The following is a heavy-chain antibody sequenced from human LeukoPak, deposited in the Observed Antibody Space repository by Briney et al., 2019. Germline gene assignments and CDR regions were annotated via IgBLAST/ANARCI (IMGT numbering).Heavy chain of an antibody. Sequence: ASVKVSCKASGYTFTGYYMHWVRQAPGQGLEWMGWINPNSGGTNYAQKFQGRVTMTRDTSISTAYMELSRLRSEDTAVYYCARDDFTVTNSFDYWGQGTLVTVSS. CDR1: GYTFTGYY. D-gene: IGHD4-17*01. CDR2: INPNSGGT. V-gene: IGHV1-2*02. CDR3: ARDDFTVTNSFDY. J-gene: IGHJ4*02.